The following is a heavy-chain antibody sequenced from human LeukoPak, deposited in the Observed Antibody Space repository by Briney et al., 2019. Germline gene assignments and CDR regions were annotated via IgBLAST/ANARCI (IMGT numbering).Heavy chain of an antibody. V-gene: IGHV4-61*02. D-gene: IGHD1-1*01. CDR2: IYTTGST. CDR3: ARGLLVERLAFDI. CDR1: GASISSGSYY. J-gene: IGHJ3*02. Sequence: SQTLSLTCTVSGASISSGSYYWSWIRRPAGKGLEWIGRIYTTGSTSYNPSLKSRVTVSIDTSKNQFSLELSSVTAADTAVYYCARGLLVERLAFDIWGQGTMVIVSS.